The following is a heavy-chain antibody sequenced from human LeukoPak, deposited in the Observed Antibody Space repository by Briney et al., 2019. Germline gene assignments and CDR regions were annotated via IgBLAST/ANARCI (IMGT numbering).Heavy chain of an antibody. Sequence: GGSLRPSCAASGFSFSSYAMNWVRQAPGKGLEWVSDISGSGATTYYADSVKGRFTISRDNSKDTLYLQMSSLRAEDTAVYYCAKGRGSGSYTPLAWGQGTLVTVSS. D-gene: IGHD3-10*01. CDR1: GFSFSSYA. CDR2: ISGSGATT. J-gene: IGHJ5*02. V-gene: IGHV3-23*01. CDR3: AKGRGSGSYTPLA.